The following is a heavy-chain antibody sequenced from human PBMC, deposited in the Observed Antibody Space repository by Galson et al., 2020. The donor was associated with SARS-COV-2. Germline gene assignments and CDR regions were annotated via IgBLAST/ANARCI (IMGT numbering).Heavy chain of an antibody. J-gene: IGHJ5*02. V-gene: IGHV4-61*02. CDR3: ARGIFSTGWSAKWFDP. CDR2: VYGTGTT. CDR1: GDPISIGDYY. D-gene: IGHD6-19*01. Sequence: SETLSLTCTVSGDPISIGDYYWTWNRQPAGKGLEWFGRVYGTGTTNYNPSLLGRVTISLDGTNNPFTLKLKSVTDADTGVYCCARGIFSTGWSAKWFDPWGQGTQVTVAS.